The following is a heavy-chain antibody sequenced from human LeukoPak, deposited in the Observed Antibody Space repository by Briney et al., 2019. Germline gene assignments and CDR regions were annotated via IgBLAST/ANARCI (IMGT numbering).Heavy chain of an antibody. CDR3: ATIHQGPGPDS. CDR1: GLTFSNYA. D-gene: IGHD5-24*01. V-gene: IGHV3-30*02. J-gene: IGHJ4*02. CDR2: IRIDGINT. Sequence: GGSLRLSCAVSGLTFSNYALHWVRQAPGKGLEWVTFIRIDGINTYYADSVRGRFTIFRDNSKNTLFLQMNSLRPEDTAVYFCATIHQGPGPDSWGQGTLVTVSS.